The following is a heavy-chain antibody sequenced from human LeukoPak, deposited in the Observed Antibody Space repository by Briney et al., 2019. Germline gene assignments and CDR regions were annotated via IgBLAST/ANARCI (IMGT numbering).Heavy chain of an antibody. Sequence: GGSLRLSCAASGFTFSSSGMHWVRQAPGKGLEWVAFIRYDGSNKYYADSVKGRFTISRDNSKNTLYLQMNSLRQEDTAVYSCARDRLATPTLKYSGSSCVDWGQGTLVTVSS. V-gene: IGHV3-30*02. D-gene: IGHD5-12*01. CDR2: IRYDGSNK. CDR1: GFTFSSSG. CDR3: ARDRLATPTLKYSGSSCVD. J-gene: IGHJ4*02.